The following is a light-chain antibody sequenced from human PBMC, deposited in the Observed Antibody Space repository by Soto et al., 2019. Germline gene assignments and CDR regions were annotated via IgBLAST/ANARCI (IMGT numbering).Light chain of an antibody. V-gene: IGKV3-20*01. CDR3: QQYVTSPFT. Sequence: EIVFTQSPGTLSLSPGDRATLSCRASQSVSNNYLAWYQQKPGQAPRLLIYGASNRATGIPDRFRGSGSGTDFTLTINRXEPEDFAVYYCQQYVTSPFTFGPGTKVDIK. CDR2: GAS. CDR1: QSVSNNY. J-gene: IGKJ3*01.